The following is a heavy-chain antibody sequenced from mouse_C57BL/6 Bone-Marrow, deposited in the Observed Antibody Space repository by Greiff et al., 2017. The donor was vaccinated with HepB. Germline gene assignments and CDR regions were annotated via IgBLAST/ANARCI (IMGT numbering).Heavy chain of an antibody. CDR1: GYSITSGYY. CDR3: AREDGSSVRGFDY. D-gene: IGHD1-1*01. CDR2: ISYDGSN. Sequence: EVKLMESGPGLVKPSQSLSLTCSVTGYSITSGYYWNWIRQFPGNKLEWMGYISYDGSNNYNPSLKNRISITRDTSKNQFFLKLNSVTTEDTATYYCAREDGSSVRGFDYWGQGTTLTVSS. J-gene: IGHJ2*01. V-gene: IGHV3-6*01.